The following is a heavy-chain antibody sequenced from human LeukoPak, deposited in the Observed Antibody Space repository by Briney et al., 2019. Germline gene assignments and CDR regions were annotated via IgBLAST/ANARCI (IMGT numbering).Heavy chain of an antibody. J-gene: IGHJ6*02. D-gene: IGHD2-2*01. CDR3: AKDLDIVVVSASSSGMDV. CDR2: ISFDGSNK. Sequence: GRSLRLSCAAFGFTFSDYGMHWVRQAPGEGLERVAVISFDGSNKYYADSLKGRFAISRDNSKNTLYLQMNSLRPEDTAVYYCAKDLDIVVVSASSSGMDVWGQGTTVTVSS. V-gene: IGHV3-30*18. CDR1: GFTFSDYG.